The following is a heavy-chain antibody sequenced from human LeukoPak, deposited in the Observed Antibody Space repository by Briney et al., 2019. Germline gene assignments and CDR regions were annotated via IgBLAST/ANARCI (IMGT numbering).Heavy chain of an antibody. J-gene: IGHJ4*01. Sequence: AGGSLRLSCAVSGFTFSSYWMNWVRQAPGKGLERVASIRQDGGEKSYVDSVKGRFTISRDNTKNSLYLQINSLIAEDTAMYYCARDGTAPGLYFDLWGQGTLVTVSS. CDR3: ARDGTAPGLYFDL. D-gene: IGHD6-13*01. V-gene: IGHV3-7*01. CDR2: IRQDGGEK. CDR1: GFTFSSYW.